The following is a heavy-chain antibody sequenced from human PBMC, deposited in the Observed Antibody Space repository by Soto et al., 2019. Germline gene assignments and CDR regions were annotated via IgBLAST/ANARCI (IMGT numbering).Heavy chain of an antibody. J-gene: IGHJ4*01. Sequence: QVQLVESGGGVVQPGRSLRLSCAASGFTFSSYGMHWVRQAPGKGLEWVAVIWYDGSNKYYADSVKGRFTISRDNSKNTLYLQMNSLRAEDTAVYYCARDHLAVAGGYWGHGTLVTVSS. CDR1: GFTFSSYG. CDR2: IWYDGSNK. D-gene: IGHD6-19*01. V-gene: IGHV3-33*01. CDR3: ARDHLAVAGGY.